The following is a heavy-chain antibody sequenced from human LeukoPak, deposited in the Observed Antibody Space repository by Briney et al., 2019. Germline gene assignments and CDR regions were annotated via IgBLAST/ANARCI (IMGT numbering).Heavy chain of an antibody. D-gene: IGHD2-21*02. Sequence: SETLSLTCTVPGGSISSYFWSWSRQPAGKGLQWIGYIYYSGSTIYNPSLKSRVTISVDTSKNQFSLKLSSVTAADTAVYYCARGVVVVTAIRDAFDIWGQGTMVTVSS. V-gene: IGHV4-59*01. CDR1: GGSISSYF. CDR3: ARGVVVVTAIRDAFDI. J-gene: IGHJ3*02. CDR2: IYYSGST.